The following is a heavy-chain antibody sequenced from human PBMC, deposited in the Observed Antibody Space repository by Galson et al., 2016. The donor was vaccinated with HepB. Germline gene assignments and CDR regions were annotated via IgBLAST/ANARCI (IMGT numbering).Heavy chain of an antibody. CDR1: GYTFTSYA. CDR3: ARVRKVIVVGDAFDI. Sequence: SVKVSCKASGYTFTSYAVHWVRQAPGQRLEWMGWINAGNGNTKYSQKFQGRVSITRDTSASTTYMGLSSLRSEDTAVYYCARVRKVIVVGDAFDIWGQGTMFTVSS. V-gene: IGHV1-3*01. J-gene: IGHJ3*02. CDR2: INAGNGNT. D-gene: IGHD3-16*02.